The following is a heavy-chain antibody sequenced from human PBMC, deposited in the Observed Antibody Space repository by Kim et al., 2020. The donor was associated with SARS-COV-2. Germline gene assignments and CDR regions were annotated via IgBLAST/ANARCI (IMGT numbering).Heavy chain of an antibody. CDR3: TTDGSLPDY. Sequence: GGSLRLSCAVYGFTFSNSWMHWVRQAPGMGLVWVSRIHTDGSATYADSVKGRFTISRDNAKNTLYLQMHSLRREDTAVYYCTTDGSLPDYWGQGTLVTVS. CDR1: GFTFSNSW. J-gene: IGHJ4*02. CDR2: IHTDGSA. V-gene: IGHV3-74*01.